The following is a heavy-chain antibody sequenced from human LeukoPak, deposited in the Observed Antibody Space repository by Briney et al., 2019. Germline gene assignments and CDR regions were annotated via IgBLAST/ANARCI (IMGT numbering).Heavy chain of an antibody. CDR1: GGSISSGDYY. V-gene: IGHV4-30-4*08. J-gene: IGHJ4*02. CDR3: ARERYFDWLLEDFDY. D-gene: IGHD3-9*01. CDR2: IYYSGST. Sequence: SETLSLTCTVSGGSISSGDYYWSWIRQPPGKGLEWIGYIYYSGSTYYNPSLKSRVTISVDTSKNQFSLKLSSVTAADTAVYYCARERYFDWLLEDFDYWGQGTLVTVSS.